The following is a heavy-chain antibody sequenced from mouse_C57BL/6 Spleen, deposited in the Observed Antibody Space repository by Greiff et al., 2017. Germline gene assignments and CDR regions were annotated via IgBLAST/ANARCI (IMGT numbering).Heavy chain of an antibody. CDR2: ISGGGGNT. Sequence: EVQGVESGGGLVKPGGSLKLSCAASGFTFSSYTMSWVRQTPETRLEWVATISGGGGNTYYPDSVKGRFTISRDNAKNTLYLQMSSLRSEDTALYYCERQGVYYDYDGYAMDYWGQGTSVTVSS. V-gene: IGHV5-9*01. J-gene: IGHJ4*01. D-gene: IGHD2-4*01. CDR3: ERQGVYYDYDGYAMDY. CDR1: GFTFSSYT.